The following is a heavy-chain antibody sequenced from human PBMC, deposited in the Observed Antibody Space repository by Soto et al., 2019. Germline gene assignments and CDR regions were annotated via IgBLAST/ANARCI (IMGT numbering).Heavy chain of an antibody. V-gene: IGHV3-30*18. D-gene: IGHD3-22*01. CDR2: ISYDGSNK. CDR1: GFTFSSYG. CDR3: AKTTYRSGYYSRFYY. Sequence: GGSLRLSCAVSGFTFSSYGMHWVRQAPGKGLEWVAVISYDGSNKYHADSVKGRFTISRDNSKNTLYLQMNSLRVEDTAVYYCAKTTYRSGYYSRFYYWGQGA. J-gene: IGHJ4*02.